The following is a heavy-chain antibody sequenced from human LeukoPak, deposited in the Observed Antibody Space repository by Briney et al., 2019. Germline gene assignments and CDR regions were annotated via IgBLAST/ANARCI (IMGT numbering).Heavy chain of an antibody. J-gene: IGHJ4*02. CDR3: ARDMGAPDYGSYSVDY. V-gene: IGHV4-4*01. CDR1: GGSIGSNNW. Sequence: PPETLSLTCAVSGGSIGSNNWWSWVRQPPEKGLEWIGEVHPDGNTKYNPSLKSRVAVSMDRTKNQVSLKMTSVTAADTAVYFCARDMGAPDYGSYSVDYWGQGTLVTVSS. D-gene: IGHD4-23*01. CDR2: VHPDGNT.